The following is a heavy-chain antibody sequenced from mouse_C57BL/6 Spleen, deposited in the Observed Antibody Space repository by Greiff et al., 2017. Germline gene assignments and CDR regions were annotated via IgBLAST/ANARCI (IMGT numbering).Heavy chain of an antibody. J-gene: IGHJ2*01. D-gene: IGHD3-2*02. CDR1: GYTFTDYE. Sequence: VKLQESGAELVRPGASVTLSCKASGYTFTDYEMHWVKQTPVHGLEWIGAIAPETGGTAYNQKFKGKAILTADKSSSTAYMELRSLTSEDSAVYYCTRPGAAQAGGYFDYWGQGTTLTVSS. V-gene: IGHV1-15*01. CDR3: TRPGAAQAGGYFDY. CDR2: IAPETGGT.